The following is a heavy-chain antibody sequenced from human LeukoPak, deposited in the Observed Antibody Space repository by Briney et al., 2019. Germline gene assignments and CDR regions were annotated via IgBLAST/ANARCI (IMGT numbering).Heavy chain of an antibody. CDR2: TYYRSKWFN. V-gene: IGHV6-1*01. Sequence: SQTLSLTFAISGDSVSINSAAWNWIRQSPARGLQWLGSTYYRSKWFNDYAVSVKSRITIKPDTSKNQFTLQLNSVTPEDTAVYYCARARGYLENWGQGTLVTVSS. J-gene: IGHJ4*02. CDR1: GDSVSINSAA. CDR3: ARARGYLEN. D-gene: IGHD6-13*01.